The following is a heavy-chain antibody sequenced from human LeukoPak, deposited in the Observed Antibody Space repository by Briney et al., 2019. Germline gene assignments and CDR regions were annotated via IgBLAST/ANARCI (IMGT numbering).Heavy chain of an antibody. CDR2: ISHSGST. V-gene: IGHV4-34*08. J-gene: IGHJ5*02. CDR3: ATSSWNGGGGFDP. D-gene: IGHD3-16*01. Sequence: NPSETLSLTCGVHGGTFGGYYWNWIRQPPGKRLEWIGEISHSGSTNYNPSLKSRVTISVDTSNNQFSLKLTSVTAADTAVYYCATSSWNGGGGFDPWGQGTLVTVSS. CDR1: GGTFGGYY.